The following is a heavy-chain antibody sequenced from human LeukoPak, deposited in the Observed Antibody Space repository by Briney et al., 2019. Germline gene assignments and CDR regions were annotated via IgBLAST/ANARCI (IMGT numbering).Heavy chain of an antibody. CDR1: GGSLSSGGYY. V-gene: IGHV4-31*03. J-gene: IGHJ3*02. CDR2: IYYSGST. CDR3: AREPKPDIVVVPAAVTPGAFDI. Sequence: SQTLSLTCTVSGGSLSSGGYYWSWIRQHPGKGLEWIGYIYYSGSTYYNPSLKSRVTISVDTSKNQFSLKLSSVTAADTAVYYCAREPKPDIVVVPAAVTPGAFDIWGQGTMVTVSS. D-gene: IGHD2-2*01.